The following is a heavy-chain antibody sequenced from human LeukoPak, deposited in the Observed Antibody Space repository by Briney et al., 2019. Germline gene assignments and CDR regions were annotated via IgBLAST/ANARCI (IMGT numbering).Heavy chain of an antibody. CDR3: ARGPPYYYGSGSSYDY. J-gene: IGHJ4*02. Sequence: SETLSLTCAVYGGSFSGYYWSWIRQPPGKGLEWIGEINHSGSTNYNPSLKSRVTISVDTSKNQFSLKLSSVTAADTAVDYCARGPPYYYGSGSSYDYWGQGTLVTVSS. CDR2: INHSGST. V-gene: IGHV4-34*01. CDR1: GGSFSGYY. D-gene: IGHD3-10*01.